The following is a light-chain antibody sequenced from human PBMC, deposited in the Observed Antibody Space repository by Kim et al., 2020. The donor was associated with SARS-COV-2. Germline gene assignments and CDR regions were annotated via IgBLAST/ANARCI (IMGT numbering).Light chain of an antibody. CDR2: GNS. CDR1: NSNSGAGYD. J-gene: IGLJ1*01. Sequence: VTISCTGSNSNSGAGYDVHWYQQLPGTAPKLLIYGNSNRPSGVPDRFSGSKSGTSASLAITGLQAEDEADYYCQSYDSSLSALYVFGTGTKVTVL. V-gene: IGLV1-40*01. CDR3: QSYDSSLSALYV.